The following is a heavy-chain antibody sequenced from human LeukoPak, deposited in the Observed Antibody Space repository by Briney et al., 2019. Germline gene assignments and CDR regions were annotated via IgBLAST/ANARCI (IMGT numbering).Heavy chain of an antibody. J-gene: IGHJ4*02. Sequence: SQTLSLTCTVSGGSIRSGSYYWSWIRQPAGKGLEWIGRIHAGGSTNYNPSLKSRVTISADTSKNQFSLKLSSVTAADTAVYYCARLGAGGRGGIPAAGFDYWGPGTLVTVSS. V-gene: IGHV4-61*02. CDR2: IHAGGST. CDR1: GGSIRSGSYY. D-gene: IGHD6-13*01. CDR3: ARLGAGGRGGIPAAGFDY.